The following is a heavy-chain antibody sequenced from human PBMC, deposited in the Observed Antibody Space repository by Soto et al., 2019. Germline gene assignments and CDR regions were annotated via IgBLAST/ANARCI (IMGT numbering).Heavy chain of an antibody. CDR2: MYHGGST. CDR1: SDSISSSGYY. CDR3: ARGPYFDY. Sequence: LSLTCSVSSDSISSSGYYWTWIRQSPGKGLEWIGYMYHGGSTRYNPSLKSRVTISVDRPKNQFSRKLTSVTAADTAVYYCARGPYFDYWGQGALVTVSS. J-gene: IGHJ4*02. V-gene: IGHV4-30-2*06.